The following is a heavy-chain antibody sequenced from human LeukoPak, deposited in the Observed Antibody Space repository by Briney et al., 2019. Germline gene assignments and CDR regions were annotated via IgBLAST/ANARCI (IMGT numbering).Heavy chain of an antibody. Sequence: PSETLSLTCSVSGGSISSYYWGWIRQPPGKGLEWIGSIYHSGSTYYNPSLKSRVTISVDTSKNQFSLKLSSVTAADTAVYYCARAVEAARGRLYDYWGQGTLVTVSS. CDR2: IYHSGST. D-gene: IGHD6-6*01. CDR1: GGSISSYY. J-gene: IGHJ4*02. V-gene: IGHV4-38-2*02. CDR3: ARAVEAARGRLYDY.